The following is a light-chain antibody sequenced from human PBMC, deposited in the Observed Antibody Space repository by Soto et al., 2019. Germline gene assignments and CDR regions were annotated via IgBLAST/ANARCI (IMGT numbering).Light chain of an antibody. CDR3: QQYDNHPRT. CDR1: QDISNY. V-gene: IGKV1-33*01. Sequence: DIQITHSPSSLSASVLYRVTITCQASQDISNYLNWYQQKPGKAPKLLIYDASNLETGVPSRFSGSGSGTDFTFTISSLQPEDIATYYCQQYDNHPRTFGGGTKVDI. CDR2: DAS. J-gene: IGKJ4*01.